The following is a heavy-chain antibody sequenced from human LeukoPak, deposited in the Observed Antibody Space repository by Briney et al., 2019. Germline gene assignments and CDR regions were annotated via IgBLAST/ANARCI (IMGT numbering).Heavy chain of an antibody. CDR3: AREGYCSTTSCAYGMDV. Sequence: GGSLRLSCAASGFTFDDYGMSWVRQVPGKGLEWVSGIKWNGGSTGYADSVKGRFTISRDNAKNSLYLQMNSLRAEDTAFYYCAREGYCSTTSCAYGMDVWGQGTTVTVSS. J-gene: IGHJ6*02. V-gene: IGHV3-20*04. CDR2: IKWNGGST. D-gene: IGHD2-2*01. CDR1: GFTFDDYG.